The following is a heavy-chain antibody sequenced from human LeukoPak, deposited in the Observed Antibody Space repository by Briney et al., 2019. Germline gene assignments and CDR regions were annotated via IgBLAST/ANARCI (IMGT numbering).Heavy chain of an antibody. Sequence: ASVKVSCKASGYTFTSYGISWVRQAPGQGLEWMGWISAYNGNTNYAQKLQGRVTMTTDTSTSTAYMELRSLRSDDTAVYYCARDKALRGYSGYDGNDRVFDIWGQGTMVTVSS. J-gene: IGHJ3*02. D-gene: IGHD5-12*01. CDR3: ARDKALRGYSGYDGNDRVFDI. CDR2: ISAYNGNT. CDR1: GYTFTSYG. V-gene: IGHV1-18*01.